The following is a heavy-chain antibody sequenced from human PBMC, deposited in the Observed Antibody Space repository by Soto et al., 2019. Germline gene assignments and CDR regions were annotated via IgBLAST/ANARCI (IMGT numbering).Heavy chain of an antibody. D-gene: IGHD5-18*01. CDR2: ISSSSSYI. J-gene: IGHJ4*02. V-gene: IGHV3-21*01. CDR1: GFTFSSYS. CDR3: ARRDKAMEPYYFDY. Sequence: LRLSCAASGFTFSSYSMNWVRQAPGKGLEWVSSISSSSSYIYYADSVKGRFTISRDNAKNSLYLQMNSLRAEDTAVYYCARRDKAMEPYYFDYWGQGTLVTVSS.